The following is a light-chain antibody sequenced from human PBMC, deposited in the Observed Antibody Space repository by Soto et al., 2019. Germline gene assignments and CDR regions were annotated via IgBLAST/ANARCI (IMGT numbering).Light chain of an antibody. Sequence: QSVLTQTPSASGTPGQRVTISCSGSSSNIGSSTVNWYQQLPGTAPKLLIYSNDQRPSGVPDRFSGSESGTSASLAISGPQPEDEADYYCAAWDDSLNGWVFGGGTKLTVL. CDR2: SND. V-gene: IGLV1-44*01. J-gene: IGLJ3*02. CDR1: SSNIGSST. CDR3: AAWDDSLNGWV.